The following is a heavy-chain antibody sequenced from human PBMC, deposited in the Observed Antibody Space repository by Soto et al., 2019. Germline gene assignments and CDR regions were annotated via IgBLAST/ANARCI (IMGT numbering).Heavy chain of an antibody. V-gene: IGHV3-30*18. CDR2: TSYDGSIR. D-gene: IGHD2-21*02. J-gene: IGHJ4*02. Sequence: QVQLVESGGGVVQPGRSLRLSCAASGFTFSNYGMHWVRQAPGKGLEWVAVTSYDGSIRYYAGPVKGRFTISRDNSKNTLYLQINSLRTEDTAVYYCAKDRLAYCGGDCYWVDYWGQGTLLTVSS. CDR1: GFTFSNYG. CDR3: AKDRLAYCGGDCYWVDY.